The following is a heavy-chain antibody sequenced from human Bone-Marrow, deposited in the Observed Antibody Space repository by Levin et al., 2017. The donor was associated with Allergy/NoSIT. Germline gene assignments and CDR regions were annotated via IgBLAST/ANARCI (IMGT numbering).Heavy chain of an antibody. CDR1: GNTFNIYA. CDR2: FNPNTRNP. Sequence: ASVKVSCKASGNTFNIYAMNWVRQAPGQGLEWMGYFNPNTRNPTYGQAFSGRFVFSFDTSVSTAYLQTTSLRGEDTGLYFCAVGTAATGVIDYWGQGTLVTVSS. J-gene: IGHJ4*02. CDR3: AVGTAATGVIDY. V-gene: IGHV7-4-1*02. D-gene: IGHD2-15*01.